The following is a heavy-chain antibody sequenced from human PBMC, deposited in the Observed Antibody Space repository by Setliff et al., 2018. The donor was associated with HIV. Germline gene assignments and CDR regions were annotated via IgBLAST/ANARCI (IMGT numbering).Heavy chain of an antibody. CDR1: GDSIRSNFNY. Sequence: SETLSLTCTVSGDSIRSNFNYWGWIRQPPGKGLEWLAIIYYSGSNYDNPSLKNRVTISMDTSRNQFSLRLSSVTAADTAVYYCARTMLLPATQPFDYWGQGTLVTVSS. CDR3: ARTMLLPATQPFDY. CDR2: IYYSGSN. V-gene: IGHV4-39*07. J-gene: IGHJ4*02. D-gene: IGHD3-22*01.